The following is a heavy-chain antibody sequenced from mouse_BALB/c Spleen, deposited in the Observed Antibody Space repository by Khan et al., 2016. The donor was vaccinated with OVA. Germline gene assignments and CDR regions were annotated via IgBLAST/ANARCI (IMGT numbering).Heavy chain of an antibody. D-gene: IGHD2-4*01. J-gene: IGHJ3*01. CDR1: GFSLDNDS. CDR2: IWSAGST. CDR3: ARRGYDYGRGALFAY. Sequence: QVQLKESGPGLVQPSQSLSITCTVSGFSLDNDSVHWIRQSPGKGLEWLGVIWSAGSTDYIAAFISRLTITKDNSRSQVFFKVISLQPNATAIYDCARRGYDYGRGALFAYWGQGTLVTVSA. V-gene: IGHV2-2*02.